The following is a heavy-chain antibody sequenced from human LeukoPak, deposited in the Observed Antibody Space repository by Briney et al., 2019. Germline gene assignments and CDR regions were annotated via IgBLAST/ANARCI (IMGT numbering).Heavy chain of an antibody. D-gene: IGHD2-8*01. J-gene: IGHJ3*02. CDR1: GGSISSFF. Sequence: SETLSLTCTVSGGSISSFFWSWIRQPPGKGLEWLGCIDYRGSTQYNPSLKSRVTISVDTSKNQFSLKLSSVTAADTAVYYCARADNGDAFDIWGQGTMVTVSS. CDR3: ARADNGDAFDI. V-gene: IGHV4-59*12. CDR2: IDYRGST.